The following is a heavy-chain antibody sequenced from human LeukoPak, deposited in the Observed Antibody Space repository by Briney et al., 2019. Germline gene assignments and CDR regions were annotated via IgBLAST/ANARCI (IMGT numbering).Heavy chain of an antibody. Sequence: PGGSLRLSCAASGFTFSSYERNWVRQAPGKGLEWVASIKQDGSETYYVDSVKGRFIISKDNAQNLLFLQMNSLRVEDTAVYFCARDPSMTAVSAYSFDFWGQGTLVTVSS. D-gene: IGHD2-21*01. J-gene: IGHJ4*02. CDR3: ARDPSMTAVSAYSFDF. V-gene: IGHV3-7*01. CDR2: IKQDGSET. CDR1: GFTFSSYE.